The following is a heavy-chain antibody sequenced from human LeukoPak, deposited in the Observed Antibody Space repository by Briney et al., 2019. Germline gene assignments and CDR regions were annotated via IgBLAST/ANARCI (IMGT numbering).Heavy chain of an antibody. Sequence: GGSLRLSCTGSGFTFGDYAMSWVRQAPGKGLEWVGFIRSKGYGGTTEYAGSVKGRFTISRDDSKSIAYLQMNSLKTEDTAVYYCTRAWAPDYWGQGTLVTVSS. CDR3: TRAWAPDY. D-gene: IGHD7-27*01. J-gene: IGHJ4*02. CDR2: IRSKGYGGTT. V-gene: IGHV3-49*04. CDR1: GFTFGDYA.